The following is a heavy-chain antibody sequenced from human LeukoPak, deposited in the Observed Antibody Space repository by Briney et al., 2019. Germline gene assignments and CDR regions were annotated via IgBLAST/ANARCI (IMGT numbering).Heavy chain of an antibody. J-gene: IGHJ3*02. CDR2: VKQDGSDK. CDR1: GGSFSGYY. CDR3: ARDLAGPPQEAFDI. Sequence: ETLSLTCAVYGGSFSGYYWSWIRQPPGKGLEWVASVKQDGSDKYSVDSVKGRFTISRDNAKNSLYLQMNSLRAEDTAVYYCARDLAGPPQEAFDIWGQGTMVTVSS. V-gene: IGHV3-7*01.